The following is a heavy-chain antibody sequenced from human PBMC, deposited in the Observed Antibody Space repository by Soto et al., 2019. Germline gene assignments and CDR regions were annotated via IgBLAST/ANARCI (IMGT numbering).Heavy chain of an antibody. CDR1: GGTFSSYA. CDR2: ISAYNGNT. D-gene: IGHD1-1*01. V-gene: IGHV1-18*01. CDR3: ARDSTATDRVAFDI. Sequence: ASVNVSCKASGGTFSSYAISWVRQAPGQGLEWMGWISAYNGNTNYAQKLQGRVTMTTDTSTSTAYMELRSLRSDDTAVYYCARDSTATDRVAFDIWGQGTMVTVSS. J-gene: IGHJ3*02.